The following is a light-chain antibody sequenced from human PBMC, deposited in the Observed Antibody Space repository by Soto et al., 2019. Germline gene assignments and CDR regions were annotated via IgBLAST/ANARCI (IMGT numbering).Light chain of an antibody. V-gene: IGKV3-20*01. CDR2: AAS. CDR1: QTIPTRY. CDR3: QQYGNSPWT. J-gene: IGKJ1*01. Sequence: ETVLTQSPGTLSLSPGERATLSCRASQTIPTRYVARYQHRPGQAPRVLIYAASNRTPGTPDRFSGSASGTEFTLTISRLEPEDFAVYYCQQYGNSPWTFGQGTKVE.